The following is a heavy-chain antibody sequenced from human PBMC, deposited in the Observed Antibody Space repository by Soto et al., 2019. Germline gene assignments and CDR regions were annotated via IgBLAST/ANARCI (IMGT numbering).Heavy chain of an antibody. V-gene: IGHV4-34*01. CDR3: ARLFAGATGNWYFDL. D-gene: IGHD1-1*01. CDR2: ITHSGGI. CDR1: GGSFRGYY. Sequence: QVQLQQWGAGLLKPSETLSLTCAVYGGSFRGYYWSWVRQPPGKGLEWIGEITHSGGINYNPSLKSRVTMSLDTSKTQFSLRLNSVSDADTAVYYCARLFAGATGNWYFDLWGRGTLVTVSS. J-gene: IGHJ2*01.